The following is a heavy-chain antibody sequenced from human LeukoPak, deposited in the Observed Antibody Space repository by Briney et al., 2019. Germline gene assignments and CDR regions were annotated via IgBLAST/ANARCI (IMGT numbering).Heavy chain of an antibody. J-gene: IGHJ6*03. CDR3: AKDGGEYCTSSSCYYYYMDV. V-gene: IGHV3-30*18. CDR2: IYYGGSIE. CDR1: GFTFSSYS. D-gene: IGHD2/OR15-2a*01. Sequence: GGSLRLSCAASGFTFSSYSMNWVRQAPGKGLEWVAVIYYGGSIEYYADSVRGRFTISRDNSKKTLYLQMNSLRPEDTAVYYCAKDGGEYCTSSSCYYYYMDVWGKGTTVTVSS.